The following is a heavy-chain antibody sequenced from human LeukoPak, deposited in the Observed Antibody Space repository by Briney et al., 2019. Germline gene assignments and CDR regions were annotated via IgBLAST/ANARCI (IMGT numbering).Heavy chain of an antibody. J-gene: IGHJ1*01. CDR2: ISSSGSTI. V-gene: IGHV3-11*04. Sequence: GGSLRLSCAASGFTFSDYYMSWIRQAPGKGLEWVSYISSSGSTIYYADSVKGRFTISRDNAKNSLYLQMNSLRAEDTAVYYCATQGEHSYDSNRSGYFQPWGQGTPVTVSS. CDR1: GFTFSDYY. CDR3: ATQGEHSYDSNRSGYFQP. D-gene: IGHD3-22*01.